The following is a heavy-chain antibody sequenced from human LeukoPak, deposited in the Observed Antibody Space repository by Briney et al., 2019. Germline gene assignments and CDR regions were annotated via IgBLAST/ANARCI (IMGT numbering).Heavy chain of an antibody. CDR2: ISSSGSTI. V-gene: IGHV3-11*01. Sequence: PGGSLRLSCAASGFTFSDYYMSWIRQAPGKGLEWVSYISSSGSTIYYADSVKGRFTISRDNAKNSLYLQMNSLRAEDTAVYYCARDDIEQQLNRRQRYFQHWGQGTLVTVSS. J-gene: IGHJ1*01. D-gene: IGHD6-13*01. CDR3: ARDDIEQQLNRRQRYFQH. CDR1: GFTFSDYY.